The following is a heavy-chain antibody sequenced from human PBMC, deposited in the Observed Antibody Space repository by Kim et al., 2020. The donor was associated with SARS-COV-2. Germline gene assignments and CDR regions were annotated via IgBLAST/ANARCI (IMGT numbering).Heavy chain of an antibody. Sequence: YADSVNGRFTISRDNAKNSLYLQMNSLRAEDTAVYYCAAEPNIAAAGIDYWGQGTLVTVSS. V-gene: IGHV3-21*01. D-gene: IGHD6-13*01. J-gene: IGHJ4*02. CDR3: AAEPNIAAAGIDY.